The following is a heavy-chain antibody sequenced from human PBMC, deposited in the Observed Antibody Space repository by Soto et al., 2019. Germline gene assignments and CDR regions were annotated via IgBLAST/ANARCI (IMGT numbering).Heavy chain of an antibody. V-gene: IGHV1-8*01. CDR3: ASGPGKLATYYFDY. J-gene: IGHJ4*02. CDR1: GYTFTSYD. D-gene: IGHD6-13*01. Sequence: QVQLVQSGAEVKKPGASVKVSCKASGYTFTSYDINWVRQATGQGLEWMGWMNPNSGNTGYAQKGQGKVTMTRNTDISTAYMELSSLRSEDTAVYYCASGPGKLATYYFDYWGQGTLVTVSS. CDR2: MNPNSGNT.